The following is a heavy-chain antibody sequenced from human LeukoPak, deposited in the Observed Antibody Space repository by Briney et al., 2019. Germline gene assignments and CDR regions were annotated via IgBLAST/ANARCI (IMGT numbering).Heavy chain of an antibody. V-gene: IGHV1-2*02. J-gene: IGHJ4*02. CDR1: GYTFTGYY. CDR2: INPNSGGT. D-gene: IGHD3-22*01. CDR3: ARDGARYYDSSGYYPLDY. Sequence: ASVKVSCKASGYTFTGYYMHWVRQAPGQGLEWMGWINPNSGGTNYAQKFQGRVTMTRDTSISTAYMELSRLRSDDTAVYYCARDGARYYDSSGYYPLDYWGQGTLVTVSS.